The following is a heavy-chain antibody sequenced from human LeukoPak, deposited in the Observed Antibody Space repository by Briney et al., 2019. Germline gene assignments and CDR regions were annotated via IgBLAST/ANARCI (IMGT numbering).Heavy chain of an antibody. V-gene: IGHV3-9*03. Sequence: GGSLRLSCAASGFTFDDYAMHWVRQAPGKGLEWVSGISWNSGSIGYADSVKGRFTISRDNAKNSLYLQMNSLRAEDMALYYCAKDMGAHSYAQASGAFDIWGQGTMVTVSS. D-gene: IGHD5-18*01. CDR1: GFTFDDYA. CDR2: ISWNSGSI. J-gene: IGHJ3*02. CDR3: AKDMGAHSYAQASGAFDI.